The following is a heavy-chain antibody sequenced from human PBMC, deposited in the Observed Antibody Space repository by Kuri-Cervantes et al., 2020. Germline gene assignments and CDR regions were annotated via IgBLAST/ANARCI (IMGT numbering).Heavy chain of an antibody. V-gene: IGHV3-53*01. D-gene: IGHD6-19*01. J-gene: IGHJ1*01. CDR1: GFTFSSYS. CDR2: IYSGGST. CDR3: ARGRRGSSAWSSVESFHY. Sequence: ETLSLTCATSGFTFSSYSMNWVRQAPGKGLEWVSVIYSGGSTYYADSVKGRFTISRDNSKNTLYLQMNSLRAEDTAVYYCARGRRGSSAWSSVESFHYWGQGNRVTVSS.